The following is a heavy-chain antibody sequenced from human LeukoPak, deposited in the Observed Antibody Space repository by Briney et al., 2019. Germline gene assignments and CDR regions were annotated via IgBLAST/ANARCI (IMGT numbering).Heavy chain of an antibody. J-gene: IGHJ4*02. CDR2: IRYDGSNK. CDR3: AKDGGSSTDYFDY. CDR1: GFTFSSYG. Sequence: PGGSLRLSCAASGFTFSSYGMHWVRQAPGKGLEWVAFIRYDGSNKYYADSVKGRFTISRDNSKNTLYLQMNSLRAEDTAVYYCAKDGGSSTDYFDYWGQGTLVTVSS. D-gene: IGHD1-26*01. V-gene: IGHV3-30*02.